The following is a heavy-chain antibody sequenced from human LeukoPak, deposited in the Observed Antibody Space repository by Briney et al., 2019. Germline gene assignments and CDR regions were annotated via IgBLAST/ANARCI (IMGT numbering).Heavy chain of an antibody. V-gene: IGHV3-30-3*01. CDR2: ISYDGSSK. CDR3: ARDKGSRVVPAAMSV. J-gene: IGHJ6*02. D-gene: IGHD2-2*01. Sequence: GGSLRLSCAASGFTFSSYAMHWVRQAPGKGLEWVAVISYDGSSKYYADSVKGRFTISRDNSKNTLYLQMNSLRAEDTAVYYCARDKGSRVVPAAMSVWGQGTTVTVSS. CDR1: GFTFSSYA.